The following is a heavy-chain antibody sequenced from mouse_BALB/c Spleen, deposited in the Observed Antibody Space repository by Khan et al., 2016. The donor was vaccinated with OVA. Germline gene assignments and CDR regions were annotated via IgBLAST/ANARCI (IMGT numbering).Heavy chain of an antibody. CDR3: ARVFYYYVTSHYAMDY. V-gene: IGHV1S34*01. CDR2: ISSYNGAA. Sequence: QVKTGASVKISCKASGYSFTGYYMPWVKQSHGESLEWVGYISSYNGAARYNQKFKGRAPFTVDTSSSKAYIQFNSLTYEDAAVYDYARVFYYYVTSHYAMDYWAQGTSVTDSS. CDR1: GYSFTGYY. D-gene: IGHD1-1*01. J-gene: IGHJ4*01.